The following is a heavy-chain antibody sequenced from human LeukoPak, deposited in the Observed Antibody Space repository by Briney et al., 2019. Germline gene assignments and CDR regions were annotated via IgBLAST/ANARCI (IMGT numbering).Heavy chain of an antibody. CDR1: GGSISSGGHS. J-gene: IGHJ4*02. CDR3: ARGPIAAAGRSWDY. Sequence: SQTLSLTCAVSGGSISSGGHSWSWIRQPPGKGLEWIGYIFDSGDTHYNPSLKSRVTILIDRSQNQLSLKLTSVTAADTAAYYCARGPIAAAGRSWDYWGQGTLVTVSS. CDR2: IFDSGDT. V-gene: IGHV4-30-2*01. D-gene: IGHD6-13*01.